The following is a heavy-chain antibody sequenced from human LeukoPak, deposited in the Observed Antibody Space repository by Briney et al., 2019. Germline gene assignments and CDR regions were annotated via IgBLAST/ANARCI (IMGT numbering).Heavy chain of an antibody. J-gene: IGHJ4*02. CDR1: GGSFSGYY. D-gene: IGHD3-16*02. Sequence: SETLSLTCAVYGGSFSGYYWSWIRQPPGKGLEWIGEINHSGSTNYNPSLKSRVTISVDTSKNQFSLKLSPVTAADTAVYYCARGPSFSAHDYWGQGTLVTVSS. CDR2: INHSGST. CDR3: ARGPSFSAHDY. V-gene: IGHV4-34*01.